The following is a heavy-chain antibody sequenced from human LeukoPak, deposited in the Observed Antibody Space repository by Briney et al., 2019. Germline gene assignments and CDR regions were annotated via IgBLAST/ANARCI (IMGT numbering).Heavy chain of an antibody. CDR1: GFTFSSYS. Sequence: PGGSLRLSCAASGFTFSSYSMNWVRQAPGKGLEWVANIKQDGSEKYYVDSVKGRFTISRDNAKNSLYLQMNSLRAEDTAVYYCAREVRQLWLLGLSYFDYWGQGTLVTVSS. CDR3: AREVRQLWLLGLSYFDY. J-gene: IGHJ4*02. CDR2: IKQDGSEK. V-gene: IGHV3-7*01. D-gene: IGHD5-18*01.